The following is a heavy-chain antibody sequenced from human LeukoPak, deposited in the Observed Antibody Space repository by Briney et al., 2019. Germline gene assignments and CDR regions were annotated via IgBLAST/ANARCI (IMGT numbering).Heavy chain of an antibody. D-gene: IGHD5-12*01. CDR3: ASSSWVATIPGFKIR. Sequence: GGSLRLSCAASGFTFSSYSMNWVRQAPGKGLEWVSSISSSSSYIYYADSVKGRFTISRDNAKNSLYLQMNSLGAEDTAVYYCASSSWVATIPGFKIRWGQGTLVTVSS. CDR2: ISSSSSYI. V-gene: IGHV3-21*01. J-gene: IGHJ4*02. CDR1: GFTFSSYS.